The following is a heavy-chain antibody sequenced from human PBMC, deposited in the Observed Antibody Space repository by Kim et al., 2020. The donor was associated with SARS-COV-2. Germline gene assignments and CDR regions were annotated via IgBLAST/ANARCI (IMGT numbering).Heavy chain of an antibody. CDR1: GFTFSTYW. J-gene: IGHJ6*03. V-gene: IGHV3-74*01. CDR3: ARQSSTSCPCYYMDI. Sequence: GGSLRLSCAASGFTFSTYWMYWVRQAPGKGLVWVSRINSDGSSTNYADSVKGRFTISRDNAKNTLYLQMNSLRAEDTAVYYCARQSSTSCPCYYMDIWCKGTTVPLS. CDR2: INSDGSST. D-gene: IGHD2-2*01.